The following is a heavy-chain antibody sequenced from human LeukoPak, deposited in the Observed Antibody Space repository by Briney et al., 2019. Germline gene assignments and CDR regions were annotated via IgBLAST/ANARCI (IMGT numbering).Heavy chain of an antibody. CDR3: AREDYSIVGASHFDY. D-gene: IGHD1-26*01. V-gene: IGHV3-33*01. Sequence: GGSLRLSCAASGFTFSSYGMHWVRQAPGNGLEWVAVIWYDGSNKYYADSVKGRFTISRDNSKNTLYLQMNSLRAEDTAVYYCAREDYSIVGASHFDYWGQGTLVTVSS. J-gene: IGHJ4*02. CDR1: GFTFSSYG. CDR2: IWYDGSNK.